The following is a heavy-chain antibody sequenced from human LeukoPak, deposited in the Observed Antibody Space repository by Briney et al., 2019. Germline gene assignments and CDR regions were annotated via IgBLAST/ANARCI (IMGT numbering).Heavy chain of an antibody. V-gene: IGHV4-30-2*01. D-gene: IGHD3-10*01. J-gene: IGHJ5*02. CDR3: ARGAPMVRGVIRKNWFDP. CDR1: GGSISSGGYS. CDR2: IYHSGST. Sequence: NSSETLSLTCAVSGGSISSGGYSWSWIRQPPGKGLEWIGYIYHSGSTYYNPSLKSRVTISVDRSKNQFSLKLSSVTAADTAVYYCARGAPMVRGVIRKNWFDPWGQGTLVTVSS.